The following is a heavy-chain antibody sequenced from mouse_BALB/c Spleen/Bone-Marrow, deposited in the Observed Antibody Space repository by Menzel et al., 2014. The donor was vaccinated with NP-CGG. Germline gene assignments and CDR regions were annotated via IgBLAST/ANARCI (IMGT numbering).Heavy chain of an antibody. D-gene: IGHD4-1*01. Sequence: VQLQQSGAELVKPGASVKLSCTASGFNIKDTYMHWVKQRPEQGLEWIGRIDPANGNTKYDPKFQGKAAITADTSSNTAYLQLSSLTSEDTAVYYCARWEYYAMDYWGRGTSVTVSS. CDR3: ARWEYYAMDY. V-gene: IGHV14-3*02. J-gene: IGHJ4*01. CDR1: GFNIKDTY. CDR2: IDPANGNT.